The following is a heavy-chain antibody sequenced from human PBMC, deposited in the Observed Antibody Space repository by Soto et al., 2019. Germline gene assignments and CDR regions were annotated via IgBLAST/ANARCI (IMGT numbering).Heavy chain of an antibody. D-gene: IGHD3-10*02. Sequence: EVQLVESGGGLVQPGGSLKLSCAASGFTFSGYAMQWVRQASGKGLEWVGRIRSKTNNYATAYGASVKGRFTISRDDSKNTAYLQMNSLKTEDTAVYYCTRHVRSFGGMDVWGQGTTVTVSS. V-gene: IGHV3-73*02. CDR3: TRHVRSFGGMDV. J-gene: IGHJ6*02. CDR1: GFTFSGYA. CDR2: IRSKTNNYAT.